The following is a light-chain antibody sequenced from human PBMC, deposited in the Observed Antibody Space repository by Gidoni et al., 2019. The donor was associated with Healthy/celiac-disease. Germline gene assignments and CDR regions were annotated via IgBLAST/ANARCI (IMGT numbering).Light chain of an antibody. CDR1: QSVSSSY. Sequence: EIVLTQSPGTLSLSPGERATLSCRASQSVSSSYLAWYQQKPGQAPRLLICGASSRATGIPDRFSGSGWGTDFTLTISRLEHEDVAVYYWQQDGSSPFTFGPGTKVDIK. CDR2: GAS. CDR3: QQDGSSPFT. J-gene: IGKJ3*01. V-gene: IGKV3-20*01.